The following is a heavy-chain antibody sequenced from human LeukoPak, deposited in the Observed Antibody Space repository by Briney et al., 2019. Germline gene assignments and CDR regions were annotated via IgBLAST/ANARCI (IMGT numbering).Heavy chain of an antibody. D-gene: IGHD3-22*01. Sequence: TGGSLRLSCAASGFTFSSYSMNWVRQPPGKGLEWIGEINHSGSTNYNPSLKSRVTISVDTSKNQFSLKLSSVTAADTAVYYCARAPNGYYYDSSGYPWGQGTLVTVSS. V-gene: IGHV4-34*01. CDR1: GFTFSSYS. CDR3: ARAPNGYYYDSSGYP. CDR2: INHSGST. J-gene: IGHJ5*02.